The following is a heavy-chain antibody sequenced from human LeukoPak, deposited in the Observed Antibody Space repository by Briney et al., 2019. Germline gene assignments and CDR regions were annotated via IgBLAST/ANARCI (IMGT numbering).Heavy chain of an antibody. J-gene: IGHJ3*02. D-gene: IGHD3-9*01. CDR3: ARDRETYYDILTGYYTLGDAFDI. V-gene: IGHV3-74*01. Sequence: GGSLGLSCAASGFTFSTYWMHWVRQAPGKGLVWVSRINRDGSSTSYADSVKGRFTISRDNAKNTLYLQMNSLRAEDTAVYYCARDRETYYDILTGYYTLGDAFDIWGQGTMVTVSS. CDR2: INRDGSST. CDR1: GFTFSTYW.